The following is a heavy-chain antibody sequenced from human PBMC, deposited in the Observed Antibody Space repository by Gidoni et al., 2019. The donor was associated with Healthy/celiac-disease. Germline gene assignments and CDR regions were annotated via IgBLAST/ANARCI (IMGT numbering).Heavy chain of an antibody. CDR1: GFTVSSNY. J-gene: IGHJ4*02. CDR2: IYSGGST. V-gene: IGHV3-66*02. Sequence: EVQLVESGGGLVQPGGSLRLSCAASGFTVSSNYMSWVRQAPGKGLELVSVIYSGGSTYYADSVKGRFTISRDNSKNTLYLQMNSLRAEDTAVYYCARDKGDRYFDWFGEGGLVYWGQGTLVTVSS. D-gene: IGHD3-9*01. CDR3: ARDKGDRYFDWFGEGGLVY.